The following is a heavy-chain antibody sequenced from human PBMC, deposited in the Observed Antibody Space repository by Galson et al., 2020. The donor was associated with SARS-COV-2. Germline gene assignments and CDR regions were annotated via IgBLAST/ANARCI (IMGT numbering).Heavy chain of an antibody. CDR1: GFTFSNYE. D-gene: IGHD6-13*01. Sequence: GGSLRLSCAASGFTFSNYEMNWVRQAPGKGLEWISYISDTGTNIYYADSVKGQFTISRDDAENSLYLQMTSLRAEDTAVYYCASPYLAAATFFGAFDLWGQGTMVTVSS. CDR3: ASPYLAAATFFGAFDL. CDR2: ISDTGTNI. V-gene: IGHV3-48*03. J-gene: IGHJ3*01.